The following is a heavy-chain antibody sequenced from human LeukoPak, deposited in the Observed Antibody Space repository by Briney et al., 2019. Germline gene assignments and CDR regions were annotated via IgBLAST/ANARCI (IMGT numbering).Heavy chain of an antibody. CDR1: GFTFGDYA. D-gene: IGHD2-2*01. CDR3: TRDCGGSSTSCYTVFY. J-gene: IGHJ4*02. Sequence: GGSLRLSCTASGFTFGDYAMSWVRQAPGKGLEWVGFIRSKAYGGATEYAASVKGRSTISRDDSKSIAYLQMNSLKTEDTAVYYCTRDCGGSSTSCYTVFYWGQGTLVTVSS. CDR2: IRSKAYGGAT. V-gene: IGHV3-49*04.